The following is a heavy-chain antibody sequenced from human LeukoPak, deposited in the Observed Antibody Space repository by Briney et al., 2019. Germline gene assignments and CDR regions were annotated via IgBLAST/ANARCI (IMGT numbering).Heavy chain of an antibody. CDR2: IYTSGST. J-gene: IGHJ4*02. D-gene: IGHD3-10*01. CDR1: GGSISSYY. CDR3: AREAYYYGSGNLRYDY. Sequence: PSETLSLTCTVSGGSISSYYWSWIRQPAGKGLEWIGRIYTSGSTNYNPSLKSRVTMSVDTSKNQFSLKLSSVTAADTAVYYCAREAYYYGSGNLRYDYWGQGTLVTVSS. V-gene: IGHV4-4*07.